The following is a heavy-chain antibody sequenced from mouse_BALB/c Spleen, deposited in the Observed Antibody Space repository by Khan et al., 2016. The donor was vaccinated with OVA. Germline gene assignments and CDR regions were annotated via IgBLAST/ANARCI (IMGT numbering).Heavy chain of an antibody. J-gene: IGHJ3*01. V-gene: IGHV1-52*01. CDR2: IDPYDSAT. Sequence: QVQLQQSGAELVRPGVSVKLSCKASGYTFTNYWMNWIKQSPEHGLEWIGRIDPYDSATHYTQNFKDKATLTVDKSSRTAYMQLSSLTFEDSAGYYWAKNPVAEWGQGTLVTVSA. CDR3: AKNPVAE. CDR1: GYTFTNYW.